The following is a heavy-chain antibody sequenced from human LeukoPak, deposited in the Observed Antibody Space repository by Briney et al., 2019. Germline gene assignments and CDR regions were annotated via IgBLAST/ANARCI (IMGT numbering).Heavy chain of an antibody. D-gene: IGHD1-26*01. J-gene: IGHJ4*02. CDR2: IGQDGSEK. Sequence: PGGPLRLPCSPSGFPFNTSWISWPRGAPGKGGEWVANIGQDGSEKNHVDSVKGRFTISRDNAKNSLFLQMNSLRVEDTALYYCARDRNKGATDYWGQGTLVTVSS. CDR1: GFPFNTSW. CDR3: ARDRNKGATDY. V-gene: IGHV3-7*01.